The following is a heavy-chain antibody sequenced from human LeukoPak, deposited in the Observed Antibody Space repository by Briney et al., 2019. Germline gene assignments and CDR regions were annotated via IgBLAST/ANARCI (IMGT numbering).Heavy chain of an antibody. D-gene: IGHD2-15*01. CDR2: FYSRGTT. Sequence: SETLSLTCTVSGDSISSYYWNWVRQPAGRGLEWVGRFYSRGTTNYNPSLKSRVNMSVDTSKNQFSLKLSSVTAADTAIYYCANLVGGYCSGTYCHDGFDIWGQGTMVTVPS. CDR3: ANLVGGYCSGTYCHDGFDI. J-gene: IGHJ3*02. V-gene: IGHV4-4*07. CDR1: GDSISSYY.